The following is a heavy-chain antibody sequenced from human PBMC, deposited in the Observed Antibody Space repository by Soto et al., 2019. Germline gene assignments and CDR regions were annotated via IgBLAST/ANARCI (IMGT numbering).Heavy chain of an antibody. V-gene: IGHV4-30-4*01. Sequence: SETLSLTCTVSGGSISSGDYHWSWIRQPPGKGLEWIGYIYYRGNTYYNPSLKSRVTISVDTSKNQFSLKLSSVTAADTAVYYCARGGYDFWSGWFDPWGQGTLVTVSS. CDR1: GGSISSGDYH. D-gene: IGHD3-3*01. J-gene: IGHJ5*02. CDR3: ARGGYDFWSGWFDP. CDR2: IYYRGNT.